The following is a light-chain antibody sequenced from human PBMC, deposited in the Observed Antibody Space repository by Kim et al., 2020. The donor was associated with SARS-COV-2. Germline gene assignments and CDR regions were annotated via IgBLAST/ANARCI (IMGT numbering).Light chain of an antibody. CDR1: QNIGFY. J-gene: IGKJ2*03. Sequence: DSEMTQSPSSLSASVGDRVTITCRASQNIGFYLNWYQQKPGKAPKLLIYAASSLKSEVPSRFSGSGSGTDFTLTISSLQPEDFALYYCHQSYNVPRYSFGQGTKLEI. CDR3: HQSYNVPRYS. V-gene: IGKV1-39*01. CDR2: AAS.